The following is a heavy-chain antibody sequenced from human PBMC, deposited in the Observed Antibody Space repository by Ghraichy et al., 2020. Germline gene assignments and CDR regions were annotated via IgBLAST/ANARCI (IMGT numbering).Heavy chain of an antibody. D-gene: IGHD3-3*01. V-gene: IGHV4-39*07. J-gene: IGHJ5*02. CDR2: INYNGNM. CDR3: VRSASNWFDP. CDR1: GGSISESTYY. Sequence: SETLSLTCTVSGGSISESTYYWAWVRQPPGKGLECIGNINYNGNMYSNPSLKSRVTISIDTSKNQFSLRITSVTAADTALYFCVRSASNWFDPWGQGTLVTVSS.